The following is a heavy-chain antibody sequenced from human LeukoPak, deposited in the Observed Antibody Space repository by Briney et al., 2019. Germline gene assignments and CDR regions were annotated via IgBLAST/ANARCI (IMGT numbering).Heavy chain of an antibody. CDR3: ARFRDYDFNYGMDV. CDR1: GYTFTGHY. V-gene: IGHV1-2*02. CDR2: INPNSGGT. Sequence: ASVKVSCKASGYTFTGHYMHWVRQAPGQGLEWMGWINPNSGGTNYAQKFQGRVTMTRDTSISTAYMELSRLRSDDTAVYYCARFRDYDFNYGMDVWGQGTTVTVSS. J-gene: IGHJ6*02. D-gene: IGHD3-3*01.